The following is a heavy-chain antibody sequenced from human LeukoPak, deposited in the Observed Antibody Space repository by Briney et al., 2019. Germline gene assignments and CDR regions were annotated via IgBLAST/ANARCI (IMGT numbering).Heavy chain of an antibody. Sequence: PGRSLRLSCAASGFTFSTYAIHWVRQAPGKWLEWVIFISYDGSEKNYSDSVRGRFTISRDNSKNTLYLQMNSLRAEDTAIYYCARNKRDSSGKIFDYWGQGTLVTVSS. D-gene: IGHD3-22*01. J-gene: IGHJ4*02. CDR3: ARNKRDSSGKIFDY. CDR2: ISYDGSEK. CDR1: GFTFSTYA. V-gene: IGHV3-30-3*01.